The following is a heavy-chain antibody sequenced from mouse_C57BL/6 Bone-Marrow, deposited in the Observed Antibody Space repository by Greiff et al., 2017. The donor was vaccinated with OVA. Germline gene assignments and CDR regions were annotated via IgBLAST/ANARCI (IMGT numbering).Heavy chain of an antibody. J-gene: IGHJ3*01. V-gene: IGHV1-64*01. D-gene: IGHD1-1*01. CDR2: IHPNSGST. CDR3: ARSLHYYGSSFPWFAY. CDR1: GYTFTSYW. Sequence: QVQLQQPGAELVKPGASVKLSCKASGYTFTSYWMHWVKQRPGQGLEWIGMIHPNSGSTNYNEKFKSKATLTVDKSSSTAYMQLSSLTSEDSAVYYSARSLHYYGSSFPWFAYWGQGTLVTVSA.